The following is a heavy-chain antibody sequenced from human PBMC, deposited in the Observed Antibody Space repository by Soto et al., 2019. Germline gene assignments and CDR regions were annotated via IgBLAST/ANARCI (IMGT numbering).Heavy chain of an antibody. CDR2: IYYSGST. D-gene: IGHD4-4*01. CDR3: ARHSNRNYGLYYFDY. CDR1: SGSVSSYY. J-gene: IGHJ4*02. V-gene: IGHV4-59*08. Sequence: SETLSLTCTVSSGSVSSYYWSWIRQPPGKGLEWIGYIYYSGSTKYNPSLKSRVTMSVDTSNNQFSLKVSSVTAADTAVYYCARHSNRNYGLYYFDYWGLGALVTVSS.